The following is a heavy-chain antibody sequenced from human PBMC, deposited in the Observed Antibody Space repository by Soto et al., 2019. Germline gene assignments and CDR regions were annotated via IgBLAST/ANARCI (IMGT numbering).Heavy chain of an antibody. CDR3: AKKGSGYDVTLFYYFGLDV. V-gene: IGHV3-23*01. Sequence: EVYLLESGGDLVQPGGSLRLSCAASGFTFSSYAINWVRQAPGKGLEWVSTISDSGVSTHYADSVKGRFTISRDNAKNTLYLQMNSVAVEDTAVYFCAKKGSGYDVTLFYYFGLDVWGQGTTVTVSS. CDR2: ISDSGVST. D-gene: IGHD5-12*01. CDR1: GFTFSSYA. J-gene: IGHJ6*02.